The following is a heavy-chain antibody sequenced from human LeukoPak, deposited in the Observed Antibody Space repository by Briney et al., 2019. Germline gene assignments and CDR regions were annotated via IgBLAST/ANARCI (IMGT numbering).Heavy chain of an antibody. CDR2: IYYSGST. Sequence: SETLSLTCTVSGGSISSYYWSWIRQPPGKGLEWIGYIYYSGSTNYNPSLKSRVTISVDTSKNQFSPKLSSVTAADTAVYYCARVYYDSSGYFTGEYYFDYWGQGTLVTVSS. J-gene: IGHJ4*02. CDR3: ARVYYDSSGYFTGEYYFDY. CDR1: GGSISSYY. D-gene: IGHD3-22*01. V-gene: IGHV4-59*01.